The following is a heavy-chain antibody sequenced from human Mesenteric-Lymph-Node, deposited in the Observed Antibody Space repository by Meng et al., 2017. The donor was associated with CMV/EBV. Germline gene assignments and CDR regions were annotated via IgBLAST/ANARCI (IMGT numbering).Heavy chain of an antibody. CDR2: TYSDGRT. D-gene: IGHD3-10*01. CDR3: ARNYGSGSYFFDY. CDR1: GVPVRSSY. V-gene: IGHV3-53*01. J-gene: IGHJ4*02. Sequence: GESLKISCAVSGVPVRSSYMTWVRQAPGKGLEWVSLTYSDGRTYYADSVKGRFIISRDNSKNTLYLQMNSLRAGDTAVYYCARNYGSGSYFFDYWGQGTLVTVSS.